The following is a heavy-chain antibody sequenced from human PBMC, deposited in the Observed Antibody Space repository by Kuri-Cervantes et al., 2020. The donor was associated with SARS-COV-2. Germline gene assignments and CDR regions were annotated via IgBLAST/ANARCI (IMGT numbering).Heavy chain of an antibody. CDR2: IYHSGST. Sequence: SETLSLTCAVSGYSTSSGYYWGWIRQPPGKGLEWIGSIYHSGSTYYNPSLKSRVTISVDTSKNQFSLKLSSVTAADTAVYYCAGKDIVVVPAFYYYMDVWGKGTTVTVSS. V-gene: IGHV4-38-2*01. J-gene: IGHJ6*03. CDR1: GYSTSSGYY. CDR3: AGKDIVVVPAFYYYMDV. D-gene: IGHD2-2*01.